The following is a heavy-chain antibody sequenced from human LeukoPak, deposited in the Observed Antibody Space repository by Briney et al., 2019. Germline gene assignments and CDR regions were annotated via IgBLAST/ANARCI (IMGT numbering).Heavy chain of an antibody. Sequence: SETLSLTCTVSGYSISSGYYWGWIRQPPGKGLEWIGSIYHSGSTYYNPSLKSRVTISVDTSKNQFSLKLSSVTAADTAVYYCARALPRFTLKRNNWFDPWGQGTLVTVSS. J-gene: IGHJ5*02. D-gene: IGHD3-3*01. CDR2: IYHSGST. CDR1: GYSISSGYY. CDR3: ARALPRFTLKRNNWFDP. V-gene: IGHV4-38-2*02.